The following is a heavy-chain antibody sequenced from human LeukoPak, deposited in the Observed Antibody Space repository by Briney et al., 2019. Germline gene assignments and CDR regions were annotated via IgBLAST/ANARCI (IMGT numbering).Heavy chain of an antibody. CDR1: GGSFSGYY. V-gene: IGHV4-34*01. CDR3: ARTRYYYNSRSYGAPYYFDY. J-gene: IGHJ4*02. CDR2: IYYSGST. D-gene: IGHD3-10*01. Sequence: PSETLSLTCAVYGGSFSGYYWSWIRQPPGKGLEWIGSIYYSGSTYYNPSLKSRVTISVDTSKNQFSLKLSSVTAADPAVYYCARTRYYYNSRSYGAPYYFDYWGQGTLVTVSS.